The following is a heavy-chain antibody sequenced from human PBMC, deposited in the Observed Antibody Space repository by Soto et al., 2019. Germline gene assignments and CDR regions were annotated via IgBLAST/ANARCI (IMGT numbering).Heavy chain of an antibody. D-gene: IGHD3-16*02. CDR3: ARARMITFGGVIVPDAFYI. CDR2: ISYDGSNK. J-gene: IGHJ3*02. Sequence: QSGGSLRLSCAASGFTFSSYAMHWVRQAPGKGLEWVAVISYDGSNKYYADSVKGRFTISRDNSKNTLYLQMNSLRAEDTAVYYCARARMITFGGVIVPDAFYIWGQGTMVTVSS. CDR1: GFTFSSYA. V-gene: IGHV3-30-3*01.